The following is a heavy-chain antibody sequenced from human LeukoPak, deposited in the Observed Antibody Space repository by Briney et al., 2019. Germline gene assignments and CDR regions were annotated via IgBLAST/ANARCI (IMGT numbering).Heavy chain of an antibody. D-gene: IGHD5-24*01. CDR2: ISSSGSTI. CDR1: GFTFSSYE. V-gene: IGHV3-48*03. J-gene: IGHJ4*02. CDR3: ARPGRDGTKYFDY. Sequence: GGSLRLSCAASGFTFSSYEMNWVRQAPGKGLEWVSYISSSGSTIYYAASVKGRFTISRDNAKNSLYLQMNSLRAEDTAVYYCARPGRDGTKYFDYWGQGTLVTVSS.